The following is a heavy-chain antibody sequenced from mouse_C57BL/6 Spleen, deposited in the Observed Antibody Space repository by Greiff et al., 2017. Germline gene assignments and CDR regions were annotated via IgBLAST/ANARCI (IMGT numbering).Heavy chain of an antibody. CDR3: ARREDYYGSSYAMDY. V-gene: IGHV1-54*01. J-gene: IGHJ4*01. D-gene: IGHD1-1*01. CDR1: GYAFTNYL. CDR2: LNPGSGGT. Sequence: QVQLQQSGAELVRPGTSVKVSCKASGYAFTNYLIEWVKQRPGQGLEWIGVLNPGSGGTNYNEKFKGKATLTADKSSSTAYMQLSSLTSEDSAVYFCARREDYYGSSYAMDYWGRGTSVTVSS.